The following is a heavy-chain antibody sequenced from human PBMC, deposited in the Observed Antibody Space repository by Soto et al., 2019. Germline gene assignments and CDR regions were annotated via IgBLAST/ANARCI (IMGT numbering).Heavy chain of an antibody. CDR3: ARERDSGSYNRVGDYYYGIDV. D-gene: IGHD3-10*01. CDR2: IIPIFRTT. J-gene: IGHJ6*02. CDR1: GGTFSTFA. V-gene: IGHV1-69*13. Sequence: SVKVSCKASGGTFSTFAFSWVRQAPGQGLEWMGVIIPIFRTTSYPQKFQGRLMINADESTSTEYMELRSLRSEDTAVYYCARERDSGSYNRVGDYYYGIDVWGQGTTVTVSS.